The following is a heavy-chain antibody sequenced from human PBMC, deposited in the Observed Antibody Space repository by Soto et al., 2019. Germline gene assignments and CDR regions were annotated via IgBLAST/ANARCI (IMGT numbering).Heavy chain of an antibody. CDR3: ARSLRGGYDFWSGYSRSYYYGMDV. CDR2: IYYSGST. Sequence: PSETLSLTCTVSGGSISSSSYYWGWIRQPPGKGLEWIGSIYYSGSTYYNPSLKSRVTISVDTSKNQFSLKLSSVTAADTAVYYCARSLRGGYDFWSGYSRSYYYGMDVWGQGTTVTVSS. D-gene: IGHD3-3*01. J-gene: IGHJ6*02. V-gene: IGHV4-39*01. CDR1: GGSISSSSYY.